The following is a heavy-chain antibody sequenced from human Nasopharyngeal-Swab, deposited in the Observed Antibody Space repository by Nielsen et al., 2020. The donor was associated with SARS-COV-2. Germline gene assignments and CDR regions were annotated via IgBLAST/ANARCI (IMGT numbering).Heavy chain of an antibody. CDR2: IKSKTDGGTT. Sequence: GGSLRLSRAASGVTFSNAWMSWVRQAPGKGLEWIGRIKSKTDGGTTDYAAPVKGRFTISRDDSKNTLFLQMNSLKTEDTAVYYCARDGLDYDFWSAYFMDVWGQGTTVTVSS. CDR3: ARDGLDYDFWSAYFMDV. V-gene: IGHV3-15*01. J-gene: IGHJ6*02. CDR1: GVTFSNAW. D-gene: IGHD3-3*01.